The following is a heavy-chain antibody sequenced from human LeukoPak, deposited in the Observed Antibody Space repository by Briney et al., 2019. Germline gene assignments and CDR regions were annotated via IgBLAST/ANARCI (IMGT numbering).Heavy chain of an antibody. V-gene: IGHV1-2*02. CDR1: GYTFTGYY. CDR2: ISPNSGGT. Sequence: ASVKVSCKASGYTFTGYYIHWVRQAPGQGLEWMGWISPNSGGTNYAQKFQGRVTMTSDTSITTAYMELRWLRSDDTAVYYCARAYCGGDCYFDYWGQGTLVTVSS. CDR3: ARAYCGGDCYFDY. D-gene: IGHD2-21*02. J-gene: IGHJ4*02.